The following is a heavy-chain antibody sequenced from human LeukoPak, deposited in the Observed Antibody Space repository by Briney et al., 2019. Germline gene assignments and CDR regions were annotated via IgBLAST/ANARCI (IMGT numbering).Heavy chain of an antibody. Sequence: PGRSLRLSCAASGFTFDDYAMHWVRQAPGKGLEWVSGISWNSGSIGYADSVKGRFTISRDNAKNSLYLQMNSLRAEDTALYYCARTKGYYGSGSYYNDYWGQGTLVTVSS. V-gene: IGHV3-9*01. CDR2: ISWNSGSI. CDR3: ARTKGYYGSGSYYNDY. CDR1: GFTFDDYA. J-gene: IGHJ4*02. D-gene: IGHD3-10*01.